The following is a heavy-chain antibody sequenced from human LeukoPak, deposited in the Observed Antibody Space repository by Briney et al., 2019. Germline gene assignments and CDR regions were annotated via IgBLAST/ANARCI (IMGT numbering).Heavy chain of an antibody. D-gene: IGHD6-19*01. CDR3: ARAGKQWLPTDYYYGVDV. CDR1: GGTFSSYA. J-gene: IGHJ6*02. Sequence: SVKVSCKASGGTFSSYAISWVRRAPGQGLEWMGRIIPILGIANYAQKFQGRVTITADKSTSTAYMELSSLRSEDTAVYYCARAGKQWLPTDYYYGVDVWGQGTTVTVSS. V-gene: IGHV1-69*04. CDR2: IIPILGIA.